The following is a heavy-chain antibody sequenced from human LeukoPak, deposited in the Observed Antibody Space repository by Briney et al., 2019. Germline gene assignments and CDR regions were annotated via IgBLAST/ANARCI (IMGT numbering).Heavy chain of an antibody. V-gene: IGHV3-11*04. CDR2: ISSSGSTI. D-gene: IGHD3-22*01. Sequence: PGGSLRVSCAASGFTFSDYYMSWIRQAPGKGLEWVSYISSSGSTIYYADSVKGLFTISRDNAKNSLYLQMNSLRAEDTAVYYCARGGNYYDSSGYLYYFDYWGQGTLVTVSS. CDR3: ARGGNYYDSSGYLYYFDY. J-gene: IGHJ4*02. CDR1: GFTFSDYY.